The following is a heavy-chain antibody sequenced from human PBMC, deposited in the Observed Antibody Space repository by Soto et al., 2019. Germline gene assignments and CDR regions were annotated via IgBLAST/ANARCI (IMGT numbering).Heavy chain of an antibody. J-gene: IGHJ4*02. V-gene: IGHV3-11*01. CDR2: LSGRGLTA. CDR3: ARSYDILTGHSPYLFDS. D-gene: IGHD3-9*01. CDR1: GFTFSDYH. Sequence: PGGSLRLSCAASGFTFSDYHMNWIRQTPGKGLECVSSLSGRGLTAYYADSVRGRFTTSRANAKNLLYLQMNSLSAEDTAVYYCARSYDILTGHSPYLFDSWGQGTLVTVSS.